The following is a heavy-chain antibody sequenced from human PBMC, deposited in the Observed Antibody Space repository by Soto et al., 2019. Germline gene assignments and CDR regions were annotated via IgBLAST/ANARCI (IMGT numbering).Heavy chain of an antibody. CDR2: IIPIFGTA. CDR3: ARRYCSSTSCYDYYYGMDV. V-gene: IGHV1-69*13. D-gene: IGHD2-2*01. Sequence: SVKVSCKASGGTFSSYAISWVRQAPGQGLEWMGGIIPIFGTANYAQKFQGRVTITADESTSTAYMELSSLRSEDTAVYDCARRYCSSTSCYDYYYGMDVWGQGTTVTVSS. J-gene: IGHJ6*02. CDR1: GGTFSSYA.